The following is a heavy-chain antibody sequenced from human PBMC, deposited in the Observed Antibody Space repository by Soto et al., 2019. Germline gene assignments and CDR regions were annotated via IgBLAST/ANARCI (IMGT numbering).Heavy chain of an antibody. J-gene: IGHJ6*02. V-gene: IGHV3-30*18. D-gene: IGHD1-1*01. CDR3: AKDWNDANYDYGTDV. Sequence: PGGSLRRSXAAAGFTFSSFGMDWVRQAPGKGLEWVAFISHDGIEKYFVDSVKGRFTISRDDSGNTLYLQMNSLRADDTAVYYCAKDWNDANYDYGTDVWGQGTTVTVSS. CDR2: ISHDGIEK. CDR1: GFTFSSFG.